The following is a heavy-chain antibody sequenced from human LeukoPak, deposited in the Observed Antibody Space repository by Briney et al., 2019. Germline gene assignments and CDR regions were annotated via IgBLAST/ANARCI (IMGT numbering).Heavy chain of an antibody. V-gene: IGHV1-69*04. CDR2: IIPILGIA. D-gene: IGHD2-21*02. CDR1: GYTFTSYG. Sequence: KISCKGSGYTFTSYGISWVRQAPGQGLEWMGRIIPILGIANYAQKFQGRATITADKSTSTAYMELSSLRSEDTAVYYCARPTYCGGDCYSADAFDIWGQGTMVTVSS. J-gene: IGHJ3*02. CDR3: ARPTYCGGDCYSADAFDI.